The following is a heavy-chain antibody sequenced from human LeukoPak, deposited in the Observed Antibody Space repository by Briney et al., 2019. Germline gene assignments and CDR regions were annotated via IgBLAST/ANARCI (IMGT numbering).Heavy chain of an antibody. V-gene: IGHV4-61*02. CDR2: IYTSGST. J-gene: IGHJ6*03. CDR1: GGSISSGSYY. D-gene: IGHD2-2*01. Sequence: PSETLSLTCTVSGGSISSGSYYWSWIRQPAGKGLEWIGRIYTSGSTNYNPSLKSRVTISVDTSKNQFSLKLSSVTAADTAVYYCARASCSSTSCYQIPNYYMDVWGKGTTVTVSS. CDR3: ARASCSSTSCYQIPNYYMDV.